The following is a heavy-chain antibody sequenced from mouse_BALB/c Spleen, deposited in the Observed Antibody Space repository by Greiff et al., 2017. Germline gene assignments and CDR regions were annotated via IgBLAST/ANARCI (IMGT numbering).Heavy chain of an antibody. CDR3: ARSDYDGYYGAMDY. J-gene: IGHJ4*01. CDR1: GYTFTSYT. D-gene: IGHD2-3*01. Sequence: VKLMESGAELARPGASVKMSCKASGYTFTSYTMHWVKQRPGQGLEWIGYINPSSGYTNYNQKFKDKATLTADKSSSTAYMQLSSLTSEDSAVYYGARSDYDGYYGAMDYWGQGTSVTVSS. V-gene: IGHV1-4*01. CDR2: INPSSGYT.